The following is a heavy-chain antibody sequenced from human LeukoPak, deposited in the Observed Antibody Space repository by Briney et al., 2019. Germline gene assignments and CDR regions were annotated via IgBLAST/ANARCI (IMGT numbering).Heavy chain of an antibody. CDR1: GGSISSYY. Sequence: PSETLSLTCTVSGGSISSYYWSWIRQPPGKGLEWIGYIYYSGSTNYNPSLKSRVIISVDTSKNQFSLKLSSVTAADTAVYYCARDNWNYGSSMDVWGQGTTVTVSS. D-gene: IGHD1-7*01. V-gene: IGHV4-59*01. CDR3: ARDNWNYGSSMDV. CDR2: IYYSGST. J-gene: IGHJ6*02.